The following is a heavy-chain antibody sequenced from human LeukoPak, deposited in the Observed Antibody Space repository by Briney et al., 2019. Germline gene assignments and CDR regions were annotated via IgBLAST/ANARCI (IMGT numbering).Heavy chain of an antibody. D-gene: IGHD6-13*01. J-gene: IGHJ5*02. CDR3: ARRYSSSWPNWFDP. V-gene: IGHV4-30-2*03. Sequence: SETLSLTCTVSGGSISSGGYYWSWIRQPPGKGLEWIGYIYHSGSTYYNPSLKSRVTISVDTSKNQFSLKLSSVTAADTAVYYCARRYSSSWPNWFDPWGQGTLVTVSS. CDR1: GGSISSGGYY. CDR2: IYHSGST.